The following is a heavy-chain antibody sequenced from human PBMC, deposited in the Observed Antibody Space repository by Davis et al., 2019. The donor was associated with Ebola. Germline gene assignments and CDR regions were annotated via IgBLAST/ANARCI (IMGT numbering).Heavy chain of an antibody. CDR3: ARVKYDFWSGHDY. CDR1: GYTFTSYA. J-gene: IGHJ4*02. V-gene: IGHV1-18*01. D-gene: IGHD3-3*01. CDR2: ISAYNGNT. Sequence: ASVKVSCKASGYTFTSYAMHWVRQAPGQRLEWMGWISAYNGNTNYAQKLQGRVTMTTDTSTSTAYMELRSLRSDDTAVYYCARVKYDFWSGHDYWGQGTLVTVSS.